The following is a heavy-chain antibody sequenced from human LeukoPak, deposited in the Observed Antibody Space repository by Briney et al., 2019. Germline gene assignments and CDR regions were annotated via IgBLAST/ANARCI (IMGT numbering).Heavy chain of an antibody. Sequence: GGSQRLSCAVSGFTFSSYWMSWVRQAPGKGLVWVSRINGDGSTTSYADSVKGRFTISRDNARNTLYLQMNSLRAEDTAVYYCASGLVGGTKYWGQGTLVAVSS. J-gene: IGHJ4*02. CDR3: ASGLVGGTKY. D-gene: IGHD1-26*01. V-gene: IGHV3-74*01. CDR1: GFTFSSYW. CDR2: INGDGSTT.